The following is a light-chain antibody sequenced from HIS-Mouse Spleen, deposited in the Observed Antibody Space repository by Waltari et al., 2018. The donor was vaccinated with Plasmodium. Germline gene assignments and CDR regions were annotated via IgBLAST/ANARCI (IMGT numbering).Light chain of an antibody. J-gene: IGLJ3*02. V-gene: IGLV3-10*01. CDR2: EDS. CDR3: YSTDSSGNHRV. Sequence: SYELTQPPSVSVSPGQTARITCSGEALPQNYAYWYQQKPGQAPVLCIDEDSKRPSGIPERFAGSSSGTMATLTISGAQVEDEADYYCYSTDSSGNHRVFGGGTKLTVL. CDR1: ALPQNY.